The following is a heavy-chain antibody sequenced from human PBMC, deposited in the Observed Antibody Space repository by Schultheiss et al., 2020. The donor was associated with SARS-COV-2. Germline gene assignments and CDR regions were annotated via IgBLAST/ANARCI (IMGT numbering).Heavy chain of an antibody. V-gene: IGHV4-34*01. J-gene: IGHJ4*02. Sequence: SETLSLTCAVYGGSFSGYYWSWIRQPPGKGLEWIGEINHSGSTNYNPSLKSRVTISVDKSKNQFSLKLSSVTAADTAVYYCASWLDGAVAANYWGQGTLVTVSS. CDR1: GGSFSGYY. CDR2: INHSGST. D-gene: IGHD1-26*01. CDR3: ASWLDGAVAANY.